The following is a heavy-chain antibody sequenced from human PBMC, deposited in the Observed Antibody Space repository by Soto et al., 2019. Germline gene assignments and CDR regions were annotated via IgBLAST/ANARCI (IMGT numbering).Heavy chain of an antibody. J-gene: IGHJ4*02. V-gene: IGHV6-1*01. CDR2: TYYRSKWYN. D-gene: IGHD6-13*01. CDR3: AREARGIAAAGTISSVY. CDR1: GDSVSSNSAA. Sequence: QVQLQQSGPGLVKPSQTLSLTCAISGDSVSSNSAAWNWIRQSPSRGLEWLGRTYYRSKWYNDYAVSVKSRITIIPDTSKNQFSLQLNSVTPEVTAVYYCAREARGIAAAGTISSVYWGQGTLVTVSS.